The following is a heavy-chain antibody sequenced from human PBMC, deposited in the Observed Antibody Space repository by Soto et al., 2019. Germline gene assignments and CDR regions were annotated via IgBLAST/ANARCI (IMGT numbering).Heavy chain of an antibody. J-gene: IGHJ6*02. V-gene: IGHV3-30-3*01. CDR3: ATERGIYGMDV. Sequence: QVQLVESGGGVVQPGRSLRLSCAASGFTFSSYAMHWVRQAPGKGLEWVAVISYDGSNKYYADSVKGRFTISRDNSKNTLDLQMNSLRAEDTAVYYCATERGIYGMDVWGQGTTVTVSS. D-gene: IGHD3-16*01. CDR2: ISYDGSNK. CDR1: GFTFSSYA.